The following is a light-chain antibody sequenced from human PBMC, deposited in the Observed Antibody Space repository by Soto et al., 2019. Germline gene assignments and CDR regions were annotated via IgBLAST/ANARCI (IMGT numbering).Light chain of an antibody. CDR3: QQYDSYPYT. CDR2: KAS. V-gene: IGKV1-5*03. Sequence: DIQMTQSPSTLSASVGDRVTIACRASQSVSIWLAWYQQKPGKAPKLLIYKASSLESGVSSRFSGSGSGTEFTLTISSLQPDDFASYYCQQYDSYPYTFGQGTKLEIK. J-gene: IGKJ2*01. CDR1: QSVSIW.